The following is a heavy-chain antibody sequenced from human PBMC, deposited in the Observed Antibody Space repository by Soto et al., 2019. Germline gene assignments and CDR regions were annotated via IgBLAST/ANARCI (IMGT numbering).Heavy chain of an antibody. Sequence: PGESLKISCKGSGYSFTNYWIGWVRQMPGKGLEWMGIIYPGDSDTTYSPSFQGQVTISADTSISTAYLQWSSLKASDTAIYYCARQGVGAPTGSLFDDWGQGTLVTVSS. V-gene: IGHV5-51*01. CDR3: ARQGVGAPTGSLFDD. J-gene: IGHJ4*02. CDR2: IYPGDSDT. CDR1: GYSFTNYW. D-gene: IGHD1-26*01.